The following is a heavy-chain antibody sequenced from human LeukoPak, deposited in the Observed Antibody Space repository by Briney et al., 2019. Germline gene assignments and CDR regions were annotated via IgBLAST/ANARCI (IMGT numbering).Heavy chain of an antibody. V-gene: IGHV4-59*01. CDR2: IYYSGST. Sequence: PSETLSLTCTVSGGSISSYYWSWIRQPPGKGLEWIGYIYYSGSTNYNPSLKSRVTISVDTSKNQFSLKLSSVTAADTAVYYCARELRITRYYGMDVWGQGTTVTVSS. D-gene: IGHD3-16*01. CDR3: ARELRITRYYGMDV. CDR1: GGSISSYY. J-gene: IGHJ6*02.